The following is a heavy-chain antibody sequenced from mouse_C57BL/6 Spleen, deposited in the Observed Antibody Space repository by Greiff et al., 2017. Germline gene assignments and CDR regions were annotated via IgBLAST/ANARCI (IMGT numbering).Heavy chain of an antibody. CDR3: ARHYYGSSYGAMDY. J-gene: IGHJ4*01. V-gene: IGHV2-6-1*01. Sequence: VQLKESGPGLVAPSQSLSITCTVSGFSLTSYGVHWVRQPPGKGLEWLVVIWSDGSTTYNSALKSRLSISKDNSKSQVFLKMNSLQTDDTAMYYCARHYYGSSYGAMDYWGQGTSVTVSS. CDR2: IWSDGST. D-gene: IGHD1-1*01. CDR1: GFSLTSYG.